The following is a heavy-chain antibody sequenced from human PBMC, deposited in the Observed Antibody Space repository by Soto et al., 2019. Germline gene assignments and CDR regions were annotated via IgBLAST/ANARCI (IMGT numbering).Heavy chain of an antibody. CDR2: IIPIFGTA. Sequence: ASVKVSCKASGGTFSSYAISWVRQAPGQGLEWMGGIIPIFGTANYAQKFQGRVTITADESTSTAYMELSSLRSEDTAVYYCARDSLGDIVVVPAAMRLYGMDVWGQGTTVTVSS. CDR3: ARDSLGDIVVVPAAMRLYGMDV. CDR1: GGTFSSYA. D-gene: IGHD2-2*01. J-gene: IGHJ6*02. V-gene: IGHV1-69*13.